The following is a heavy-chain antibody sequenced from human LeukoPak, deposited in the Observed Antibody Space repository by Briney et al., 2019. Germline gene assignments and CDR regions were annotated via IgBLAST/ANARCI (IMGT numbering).Heavy chain of an antibody. D-gene: IGHD3-16*01. CDR2: ISGSGGGT. J-gene: IGHJ3*01. Sequence: TGGSLRLSCAVSGITLSNYGMSWVRQAPGKGLEWVAGISGSGGGTNYADSVKGRFTISRDNAKNSLYLQMNSLRAEDTAVYYCAREGASTISHAFDVWGQGTMVTVSS. V-gene: IGHV3-23*01. CDR3: AREGASTISHAFDV. CDR1: GITLSNYG.